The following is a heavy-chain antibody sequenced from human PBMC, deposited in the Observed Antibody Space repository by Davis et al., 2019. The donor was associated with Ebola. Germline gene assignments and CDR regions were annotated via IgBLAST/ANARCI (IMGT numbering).Heavy chain of an antibody. Sequence: ASVKVSCKSSGDTFNTYSISWIRQAPGQGLEWMGWISAYNGNTNYAQKLQGRVTMTTDTSTSIAYMELRSLRSDDTAVYYCARDPGVVAATPLEGWFDPWGQGTLVTVSS. CDR3: ARDPGVVAATPLEGWFDP. J-gene: IGHJ5*02. V-gene: IGHV1-18*01. D-gene: IGHD2-15*01. CDR1: GDTFNTYS. CDR2: ISAYNGNT.